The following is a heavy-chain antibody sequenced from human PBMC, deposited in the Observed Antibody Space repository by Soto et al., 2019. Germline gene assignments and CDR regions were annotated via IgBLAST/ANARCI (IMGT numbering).Heavy chain of an antibody. CDR2: ISWNSGNI. J-gene: IGHJ6*04. CDR1: GFTFDDYA. V-gene: IGHV3-9*01. D-gene: IGHD4-4*01. Sequence: GGSLRLSCAVSGFTFDDYAMHWVRQAPGKGLEWVSGISWNSGNIGYADSVKGRFIVSRNNAKNSLYLQMNSLRPEDTALYYCAKVPYTNSVGYYYRIDVWGKGTTVTVSS. CDR3: AKVPYTNSVGYYYRIDV.